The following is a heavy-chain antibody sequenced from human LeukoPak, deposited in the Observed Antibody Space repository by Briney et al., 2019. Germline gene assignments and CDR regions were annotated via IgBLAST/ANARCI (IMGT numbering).Heavy chain of an antibody. J-gene: IGHJ4*02. CDR1: GFTFSDYY. CDR2: ISGSGGST. D-gene: IGHD6-19*01. V-gene: IGHV3-23*01. CDR3: APRGVAGSFDY. Sequence: GGSLRLSCAASGFTFSDYYMSWIRQAPGKGLEWVSAISGSGGSTYYADSVKGRFTISRDNSKNTLYLQMNSLRAEDTAVYYCAPRGVAGSFDYWGQGTLVTVSS.